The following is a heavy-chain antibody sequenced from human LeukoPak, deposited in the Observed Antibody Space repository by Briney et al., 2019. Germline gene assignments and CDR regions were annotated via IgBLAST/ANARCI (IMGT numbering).Heavy chain of an antibody. J-gene: IGHJ4*01. D-gene: IGHD2-15*01. Sequence: SETLSLTCTISGDSIGRINYFWGWIRQAPGNGLEWIVSMSYSGHTYYNPSLKSRVTTSIDTSKNQLSLNLKSVTAADTAVYYCARDRDVDDFDSWGHGTLVTVSS. CDR3: ARDRDVDDFDS. CDR1: GDSIGRINYF. V-gene: IGHV4-39*07. CDR2: MSYSGHT.